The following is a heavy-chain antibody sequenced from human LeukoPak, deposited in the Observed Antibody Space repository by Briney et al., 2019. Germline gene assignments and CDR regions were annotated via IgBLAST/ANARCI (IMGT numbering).Heavy chain of an antibody. CDR3: ATGGVGATSPLLIDY. J-gene: IGHJ4*02. Sequence: TGGSLRLSCAASGFSFSNCSMNWVRQAPGKGLEWVSFISTSNSYIFHADSMKGRFTISRDNAKNSLFLQMNSLRAEDTAVYYCATGGVGATSPLLIDYWGQGTLVTVSS. CDR2: ISTSNSYI. V-gene: IGHV3-21*01. D-gene: IGHD1-26*01. CDR1: GFSFSNCS.